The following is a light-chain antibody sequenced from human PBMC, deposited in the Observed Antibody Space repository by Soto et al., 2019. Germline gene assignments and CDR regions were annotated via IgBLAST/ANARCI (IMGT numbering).Light chain of an antibody. V-gene: IGKV3-20*01. CDR1: QSVSSSY. CDR3: QQDGSSRIT. J-gene: IGKJ5*01. CDR2: GAS. Sequence: EILFTQSPGTLSLSPGERATLSCRASQSVSSSYLAWYQQKPGQAPRLLIYGASSRATGIPDRFSGSGSGTDFTLTVSRLEPEDFAVYYCQQDGSSRITFGQGTRLEIK.